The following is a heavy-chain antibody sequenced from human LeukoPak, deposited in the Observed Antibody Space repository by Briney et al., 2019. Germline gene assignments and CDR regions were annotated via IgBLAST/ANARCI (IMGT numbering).Heavy chain of an antibody. D-gene: IGHD3-10*01. Sequence: ASVKVSCKASGYTFTSYDINWVRQATGQGLEWMGWMNPNSGNTGYAQKFQGRVTMTRNTSISTAYMELSSLRSEDTAVYYCARRFRGVIGDGCWGQGTLVTVSS. V-gene: IGHV1-8*01. CDR2: MNPNSGNT. J-gene: IGHJ4*02. CDR1: GYTFTSYD. CDR3: ARRFRGVIGDGC.